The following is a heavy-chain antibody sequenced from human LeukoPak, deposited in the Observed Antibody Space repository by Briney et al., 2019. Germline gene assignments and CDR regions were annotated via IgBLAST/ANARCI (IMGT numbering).Heavy chain of an antibody. D-gene: IGHD6-6*01. CDR2: IYYSGST. CDR1: GGSISSGGYS. V-gene: IGHV4-30-4*07. Sequence: SETLSLTCAVSGGSISSGGYSWSWIRQPPGKGLEWIGYIYYSGSTYYNPSLKSRVTISVDTSKNQFSLKLSSVTAADTAVYYCARADSSSSPLFDYWGQGTLVTVSS. CDR3: ARADSSSSPLFDY. J-gene: IGHJ4*02.